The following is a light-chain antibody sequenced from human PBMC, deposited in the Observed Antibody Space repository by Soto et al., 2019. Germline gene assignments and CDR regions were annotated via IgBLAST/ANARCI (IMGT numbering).Light chain of an antibody. CDR2: DVT. CDR3: CSYAGSSTSFV. V-gene: IGLV2-11*01. CDR1: SSDVGGYNY. Sequence: QSALTQPRSVSGSPGQSVTISCTGTSSDVGGYNYVSWYRQHPGKAPKLMIYDVTERPSGVPARFSGSKSGNTASLTISGLQADDEADYYCCSYAGSSTSFVFGGGTQLTV. J-gene: IGLJ7*01.